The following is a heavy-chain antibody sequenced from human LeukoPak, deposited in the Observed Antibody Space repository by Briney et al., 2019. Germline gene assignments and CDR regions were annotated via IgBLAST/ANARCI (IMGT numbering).Heavy chain of an antibody. CDR2: TYYRSKWYY. V-gene: IGHV6-1*01. J-gene: IGHJ5*02. Sequence: SQTLSLTCAISGDSVSSNSAAWNWIRQSPSRGLEWPGRTYYRSKWYYDYVVSLKSRITIIPDTSKNQFSLQLSSVTPEDTAVYFCSGGTYCCYHSWGQGTLVTVSS. D-gene: IGHD5-12*01. CDR1: GDSVSSNSAA. CDR3: SGGTYCCYHS.